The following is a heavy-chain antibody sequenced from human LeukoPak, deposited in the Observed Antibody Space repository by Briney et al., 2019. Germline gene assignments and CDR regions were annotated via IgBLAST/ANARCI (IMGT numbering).Heavy chain of an antibody. J-gene: IGHJ3*01. V-gene: IGHV4-59*08. CDR1: GGSISSYY. CDR2: IHYRGST. D-gene: IGHD3-10*01. Sequence: SETLSLTCTVSGGSISSYYWSWIRQPPGKGLEWIGNIHYRGSTNYTPSFKSRVTMSVDTSKTQFSLRLAPVTAADTAMYFCARLKLHYYGSGSYAFDVWGQGKMVAVSS. CDR3: ARLKLHYYGSGSYAFDV.